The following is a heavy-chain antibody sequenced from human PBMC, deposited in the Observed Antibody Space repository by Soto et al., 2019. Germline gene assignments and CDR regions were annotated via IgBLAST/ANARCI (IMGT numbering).Heavy chain of an antibody. D-gene: IGHD1-1*01. J-gene: IGHJ5*02. V-gene: IGHV4-39*01. Sequence: SETLSLTCTVSGASVSSSSYYWAWVRQAPEQGLEWIGAISYGGYTFRNPSLRSRVTIFVDTSRSQFSLDLTSVTGADTAIYYCARHRREAGTYAQPLDAWGQGTLVTVSS. CDR1: GASVSSSSYY. CDR3: ARHRREAGTYAQPLDA. CDR2: ISYGGYT.